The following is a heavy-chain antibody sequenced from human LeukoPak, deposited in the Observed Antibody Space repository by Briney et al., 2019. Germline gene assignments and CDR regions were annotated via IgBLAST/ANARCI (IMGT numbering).Heavy chain of an antibody. CDR3: AREYRSYSYGRGALDI. CDR1: GFIFSSYV. J-gene: IGHJ3*02. D-gene: IGHD3-16*01. Sequence: PGGSLRLSCVASGFIFSSYVMFWVRQAPGKGLERGAVISHDGSKKYYADSVEGRFTISRDNSKNTLYLQMSSLRAEDTAVYYCAREYRSYSYGRGALDIWGQGTMVTVSS. V-gene: IGHV3-30-3*01. CDR2: ISHDGSKK.